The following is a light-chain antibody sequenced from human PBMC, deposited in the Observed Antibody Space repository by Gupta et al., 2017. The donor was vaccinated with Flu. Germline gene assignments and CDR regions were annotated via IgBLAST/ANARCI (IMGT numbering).Light chain of an antibody. CDR1: QSISSW. CDR3: QQYNSGGFT. J-gene: IGKJ2*01. V-gene: IGKV1-5*03. CDR2: KAS. Sequence: DIQMTQSPSTLSASVGDRVTITCRASQSISSWLAWYQQKPGKAPKLLIYKASSLESGVPSRFSGNGSGTEFTLPLSSLQPDEFATYYCQQYNSGGFTFGQGTKLEIK.